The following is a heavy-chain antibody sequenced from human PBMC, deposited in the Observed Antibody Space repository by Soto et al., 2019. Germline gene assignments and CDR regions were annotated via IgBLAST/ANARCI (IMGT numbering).Heavy chain of an antibody. J-gene: IGHJ4*02. D-gene: IGHD3-9*01. CDR1: GGTFSSYT. V-gene: IGHV1-69*02. Sequence: QVQLVQSGAEVKKPGSSVKVSCRASGGTFSSYTIGWVRQAPGQGLEWMGRIIPILGIPHYAQKFQGRVTITADISTSTAYMELSSLRSEYTAVYYCARGDDILTGSDYWGQGTLVTVSS. CDR2: IIPILGIP. CDR3: ARGDDILTGSDY.